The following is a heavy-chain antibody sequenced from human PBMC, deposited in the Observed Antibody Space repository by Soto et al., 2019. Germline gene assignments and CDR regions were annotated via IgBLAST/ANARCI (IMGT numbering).Heavy chain of an antibody. CDR3: ARDKEMATILGWFDP. D-gene: IGHD5-12*01. Sequence: GGSLRLSCAASGFTFSSYSMNWVRQAPGKGLEWVSSISSSSSYIYYADSVKGRFTISRDNAKNSLYLQMNSLRAEDTAVYYCARDKEMATILGWFDPWGQGTLVTVSS. J-gene: IGHJ5*02. CDR2: ISSSSSYI. CDR1: GFTFSSYS. V-gene: IGHV3-21*01.